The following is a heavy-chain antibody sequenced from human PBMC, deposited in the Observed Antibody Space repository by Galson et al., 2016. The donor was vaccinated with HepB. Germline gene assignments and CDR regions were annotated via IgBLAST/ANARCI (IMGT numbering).Heavy chain of an antibody. CDR3: ARDYAAYGDPARYYYFEKDV. D-gene: IGHD4-17*01. CDR2: VHSGGRT. CDR1: GLTVSRSY. Sequence: SLRLSCAASGLTVSRSYMSWVRQAPGKGLEWVSIVHSGGRTYYSDSGKGRFTISRDTSKNTLYLQMNSLRADDTAVYYCARDYAAYGDPARYYYFEKDVWGQGTTVTVSS. V-gene: IGHV3-66*01. J-gene: IGHJ6*02.